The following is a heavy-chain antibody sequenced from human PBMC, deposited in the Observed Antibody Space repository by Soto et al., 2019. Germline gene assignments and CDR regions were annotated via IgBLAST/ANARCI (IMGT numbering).Heavy chain of an antibody. J-gene: IGHJ5*02. CDR3: ARSYCADSVSCNWFDP. CDR1: GDSSSTYY. CDR2: INYSGRS. V-gene: IGHV4-59*01. D-gene: IGHD2-8*02. Sequence: QVQLQESGPGLVKSSETLSLTCSVSGDSSSTYYWGWIRQPPGKGLEWIGYINYSGRSNHNPSLKSRLRISVDAAKKQVSMKLTSVTAADTAVYYCARSYCADSVSCNWFDPWGKGTLVVVSS.